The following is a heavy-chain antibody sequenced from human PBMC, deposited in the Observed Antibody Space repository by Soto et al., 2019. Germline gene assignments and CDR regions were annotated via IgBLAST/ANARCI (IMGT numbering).Heavy chain of an antibody. CDR1: GGTFSSYD. CDR3: ASTGEEWLGELLLNAFDI. D-gene: IGHD3-10*01. CDR2: IIPIFGTA. V-gene: IGHV1-69*13. J-gene: IGHJ3*02. Sequence: SVKVSCKASGGTFSSYDISWVRQAPGQGLECMGGIIPIFGTANYAQKFQGRVTITADESTSTAYMELSSLRSEDTAVYNCASTGEEWLGELLLNAFDIGGQGTMFTVS.